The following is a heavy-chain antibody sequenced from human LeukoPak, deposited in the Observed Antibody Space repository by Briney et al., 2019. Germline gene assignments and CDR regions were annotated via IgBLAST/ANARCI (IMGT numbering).Heavy chain of an antibody. CDR3: ARDLREYDFWSGYYTGSGLDY. CDR1: GYTFTSYG. CDR2: ISAYNGNT. J-gene: IGHJ4*02. Sequence: GASVKVSCKASGYTFTSYGISWVRQAPGQGLEWMGWISAYNGNTNYAQKFQGRVTITTDESTSTAYMELSSLRSEDTAVYYCARDLREYDFWSGYYTGSGLDYWGQGTLVTVSS. D-gene: IGHD3-3*01. V-gene: IGHV1-18*01.